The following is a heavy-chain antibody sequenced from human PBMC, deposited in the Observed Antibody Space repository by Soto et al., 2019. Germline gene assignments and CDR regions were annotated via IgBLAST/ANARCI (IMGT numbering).Heavy chain of an antibody. Sequence: GGSLRLSCVASEFTFSNYAMSWVRQAPGRGLEWVSAISGHGVTTYYGDSVKGRFTVSRDNFKSTLYLQMKSPRAEDTAVYYCAKDRSTSLNSFDVWGQGTMVTVSS. J-gene: IGHJ3*01. CDR2: ISGHGVTT. CDR1: EFTFSNYA. CDR3: AKDRSTSLNSFDV. V-gene: IGHV3-23*01. D-gene: IGHD2-2*01.